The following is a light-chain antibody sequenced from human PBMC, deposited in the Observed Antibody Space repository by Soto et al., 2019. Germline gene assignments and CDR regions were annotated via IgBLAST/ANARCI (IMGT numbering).Light chain of an antibody. CDR3: RQRSNWPPRT. V-gene: IGKV3-11*02. CDR2: DAT. J-gene: IGKJ4*02. CDR1: QSVXSD. Sequence: DIVLTQSPGTLSLSPGERATLSYRASQSVXSDITWYKQKPGQPTRILIXDATNRATGIPARFSGSGSGRDFTLAISSLEPEDVAVYYCRQRSNWPPRTFGGGTKVDIK.